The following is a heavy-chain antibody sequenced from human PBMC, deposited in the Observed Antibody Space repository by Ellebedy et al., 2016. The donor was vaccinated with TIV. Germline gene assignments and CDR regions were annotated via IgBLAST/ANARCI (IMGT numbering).Heavy chain of an antibody. V-gene: IGHV4-34*01. CDR1: GGSFSGYS. CDR2: INHSGST. CDR3: ARGPRGYTTYYYYGMDV. D-gene: IGHD5-18*01. Sequence: SETLSLXCAVYGGSFSGYSWSWIRQPPGKGLEWIGEINHSGSTYYNPSLKSRVTISVDTSKNQFSLKLSSVTAADTAVYYCARGPRGYTTYYYYGMDVWGQGTTGTVSS. J-gene: IGHJ6*02.